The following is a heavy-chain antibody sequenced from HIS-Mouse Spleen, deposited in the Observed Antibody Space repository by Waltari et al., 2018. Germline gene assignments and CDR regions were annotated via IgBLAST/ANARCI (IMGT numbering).Heavy chain of an antibody. CDR1: GGSISSSSYY. V-gene: IGHV4-39*07. CDR2: SYYSGRT. Sequence: QLQLQESGPGLVKPSETLSLTCTVSGGSISSSSYYWGWIRQPPGRGLEWIGSSYYSGRTDDNPSLKGRVTIAVDTAKNQFSRKLGSVTAADTAVYYGARESPYSSSWYDWYFDLWGRGTLVTVSS. CDR3: ARESPYSSSWYDWYFDL. D-gene: IGHD6-13*01. J-gene: IGHJ2*01.